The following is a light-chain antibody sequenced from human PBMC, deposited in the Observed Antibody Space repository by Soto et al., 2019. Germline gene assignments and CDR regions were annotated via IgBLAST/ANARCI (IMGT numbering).Light chain of an antibody. Sequence: QSALTQPASVSGSPGQSITISCTGTSSDVGGYNHVAWYQQYPGKAPKLIIFEVSDRPSGISNRFSGSKSANTASLSISGLQAEDEADYYCSSYAGSSNVFGTGTKLTVL. CDR2: EVS. J-gene: IGLJ1*01. V-gene: IGLV2-14*01. CDR1: SSDVGGYNH. CDR3: SSYAGSSNV.